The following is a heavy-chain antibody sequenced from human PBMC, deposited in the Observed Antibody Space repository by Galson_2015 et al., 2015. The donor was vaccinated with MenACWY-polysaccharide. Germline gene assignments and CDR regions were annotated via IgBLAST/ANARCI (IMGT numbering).Heavy chain of an antibody. V-gene: IGHV1-2*02. D-gene: IGHD4-17*01. J-gene: IGHJ4*02. Sequence: SVKVSCKASGYTFTGYYMHWVRQAPGQGLEWMGWINPNSGGTNYAQKFQGRVTMTRDTSISTAYMELSRLRSDDTAVYYCARAYVATVTTDYFDYWGQGTLFTVSS. CDR1: GYTFTGYY. CDR2: INPNSGGT. CDR3: ARAYVATVTTDYFDY.